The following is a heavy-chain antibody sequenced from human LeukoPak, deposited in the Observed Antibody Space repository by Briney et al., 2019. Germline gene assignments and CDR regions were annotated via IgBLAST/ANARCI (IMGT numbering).Heavy chain of an antibody. CDR1: GFTLSNYG. J-gene: IGHJ4*02. V-gene: IGHV3-30*18. Sequence: GRSLRLSCAASGFTLSNYGMHWVRQAPGKGLEWVAVMSYDGGNKYYADSVKGRFSISRDNSKNTLYLQMNSLRTEDTAVYYCAKDRQGDYGDFDSPDYWGQGTLVTVSS. CDR2: MSYDGGNK. CDR3: AKDRQGDYGDFDSPDY. D-gene: IGHD4-17*01.